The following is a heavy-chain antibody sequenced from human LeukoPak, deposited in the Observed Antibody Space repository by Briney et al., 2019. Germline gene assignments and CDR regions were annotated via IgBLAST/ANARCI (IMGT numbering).Heavy chain of an antibody. J-gene: IGHJ4*02. Sequence: SETLSPTCTVSGGSISSYYWSWIRQPPGKGLEWIGYIYYSGSTNYSPSLKSRVTISVDTSKNQFSLKLSSVTAADTAVYYCARARGRAAAGPFDYWGQGTLVTASS. CDR1: GGSISSYY. V-gene: IGHV4-59*01. CDR3: ARARGRAAAGPFDY. D-gene: IGHD6-13*01. CDR2: IYYSGST.